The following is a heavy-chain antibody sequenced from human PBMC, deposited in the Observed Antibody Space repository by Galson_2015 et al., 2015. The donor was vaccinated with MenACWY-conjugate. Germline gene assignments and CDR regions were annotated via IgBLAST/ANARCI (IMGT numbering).Heavy chain of an antibody. CDR2: ISSSSSYI. CDR3: AREPYDFWSGYYKYYFDY. CDR1: GFTFSSYS. J-gene: IGHJ4*02. Sequence: SLRLSCAASGFTFSSYSMNWVRQAPGKGLEWVSSISSSSSYIYYADSVKGRFTISRDNAKNSLYLQMNSLRAEDTAVYYCAREPYDFWSGYYKYYFDYWGQGTLVTVSS. V-gene: IGHV3-21*01. D-gene: IGHD3-3*01.